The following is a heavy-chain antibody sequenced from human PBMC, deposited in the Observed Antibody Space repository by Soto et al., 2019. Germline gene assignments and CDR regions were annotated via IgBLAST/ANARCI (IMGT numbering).Heavy chain of an antibody. D-gene: IGHD2-21*02. CDR2: INTNSGNP. J-gene: IGHJ4*02. Sequence: QVPLVQSGGEVKKPGASVKVSCKPFGYTFNTYGINWVRQAPGQGLEWMGWINTNSGNPNYAQKFQDRVTMTTDTSTGTAYMEMRSLTTDDSAVYYCARKKCIGDCYYFDYWGQGTLVTVSS. CDR3: ARKKCIGDCYYFDY. CDR1: GYTFNTYG. V-gene: IGHV1-18*01.